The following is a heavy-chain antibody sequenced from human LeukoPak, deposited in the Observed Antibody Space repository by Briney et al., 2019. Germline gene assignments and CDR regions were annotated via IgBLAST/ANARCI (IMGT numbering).Heavy chain of an antibody. CDR3: AKRGWSAVDY. J-gene: IGHJ4*02. CDR1: GFTFSSYA. Sequence: GGSLRLSCAASGFTFSSYAMHWVRQAPGKGLEWVAVISYDGSNKYYADSVKGRFTISRDNSKNTLYLQMNSLRAEDTAVYYCAKRGWSAVDYWGQGTLVTVPS. D-gene: IGHD3-10*01. CDR2: ISYDGSNK. V-gene: IGHV3-30-3*02.